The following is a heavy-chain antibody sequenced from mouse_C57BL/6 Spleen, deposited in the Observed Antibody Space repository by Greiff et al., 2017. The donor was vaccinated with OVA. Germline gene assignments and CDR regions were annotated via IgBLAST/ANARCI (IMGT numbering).Heavy chain of an antibody. CDR2: IWSDGST. Sequence: VKVVESGPGLVAPSQSLSITCTVSGFSLTSYGVHWVRQPPGKGLEWLVVIWSDGSTTYNSALKSRLSISKDNSKSQVFLKMNSLQTDDTAMYYCARHRGQLRLRMDAMDYWGQGTSVTVSS. J-gene: IGHJ4*01. V-gene: IGHV2-6-1*01. D-gene: IGHD3-2*02. CDR3: ARHRGQLRLRMDAMDY. CDR1: GFSLTSYG.